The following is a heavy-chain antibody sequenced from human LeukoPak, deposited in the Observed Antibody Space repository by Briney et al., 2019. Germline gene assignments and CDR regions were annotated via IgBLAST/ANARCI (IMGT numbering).Heavy chain of an antibody. CDR1: GGSISSSSYY. CDR2: IYYSGST. V-gene: IGHV4-39*07. D-gene: IGHD1-26*01. CDR3: ARESGSYLYYFDY. J-gene: IGHJ4*02. Sequence: SETLSLTCTVSGGSISSSSYYWGWIRQPPGKGLEWIGGIYYSGSTYYNPSLKSRVTISVDTSKNQFSLKLSSVTAADTAVYYCARESGSYLYYFDYWGQGTLVTVSS.